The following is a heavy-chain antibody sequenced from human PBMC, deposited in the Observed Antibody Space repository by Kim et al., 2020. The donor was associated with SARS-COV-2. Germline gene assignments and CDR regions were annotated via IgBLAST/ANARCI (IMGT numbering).Heavy chain of an antibody. CDR1: GFIVKNYA. Sequence: GGSLRLSCAASGFIVKNYAIHWVRQTPGKGLEWVAYISDDGSNEDYADSVKGRFTISRDMSTNSLYLQMDSLRIEDTAVYFCARDAGYDRSDYYYIGVDHWGQGTLVTVSS. J-gene: IGHJ4*02. V-gene: IGHV3-30*04. CDR3: ARDAGYDRSDYYYIGVDH. D-gene: IGHD3-22*01. CDR2: ISDDGSNE.